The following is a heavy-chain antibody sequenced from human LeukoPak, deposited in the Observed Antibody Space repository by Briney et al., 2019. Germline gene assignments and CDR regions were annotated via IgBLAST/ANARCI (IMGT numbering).Heavy chain of an antibody. D-gene: IGHD5-18*01. CDR3: ARAHTWIQLRSGD. Sequence: GGSLRLSCVASTSIFTLGDFPVHWVRQPPGKGLEWVGVVSNDGGRVYYSDTVKGRFTISRDNSKNAVYLQMNSLGHEDTALYFCARAHTWIQLRSGDWGQGTMVTVSS. CDR1: TSIFTLGDFP. V-gene: IGHV3-30-3*01. J-gene: IGHJ4*02. CDR2: VSNDGGRV.